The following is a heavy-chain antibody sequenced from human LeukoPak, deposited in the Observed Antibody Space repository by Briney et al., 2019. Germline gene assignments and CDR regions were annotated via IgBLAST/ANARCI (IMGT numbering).Heavy chain of an antibody. V-gene: IGHV4-39*01. Sequence: SETLSLTCTVSGGSMSRSSDYWVWIRQPPGKRLEWIGSIYFSGSTHYSSSLKSRLTISVDTPKSQFSLKLSSVTAADTAVYYCARRPGYSYAFDYWGQGTQVTVSS. CDR1: GGSMSRSSDY. D-gene: IGHD5-18*01. CDR2: IYFSGST. CDR3: ARRPGYSYAFDY. J-gene: IGHJ4*02.